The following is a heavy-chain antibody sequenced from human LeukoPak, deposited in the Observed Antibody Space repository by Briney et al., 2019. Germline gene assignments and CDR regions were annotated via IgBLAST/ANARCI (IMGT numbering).Heavy chain of an antibody. CDR2: ISGSGDYT. V-gene: IGHV3-23*01. J-gene: IGHJ4*02. D-gene: IGHD6-19*01. CDR1: GFTFSNYA. CDR3: AKDRASGSGSYPYRGFDY. Sequence: QSGGSLRLSCAASGFTFSNYAMSWVRQAPGRGLEWVSAISGSGDYTNYADSVKGRFTISRDNSKNTLYLQMNSLRAEDTAVYYCAKDRASGSGSYPYRGFDYWGQGTLVTVSS.